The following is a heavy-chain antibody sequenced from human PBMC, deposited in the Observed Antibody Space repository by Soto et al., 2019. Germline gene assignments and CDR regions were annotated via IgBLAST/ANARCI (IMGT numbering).Heavy chain of an antibody. CDR3: ARDSIAVAGTAAGYTFDY. CDR1: GFTFSSYG. J-gene: IGHJ4*02. CDR2: IWYDGSNK. V-gene: IGHV3-33*01. D-gene: IGHD6-19*01. Sequence: GGSLRLSCAASGFTFSSYGMHGVRQAPGKGLEWVAVIWYDGSNKYYADSVKGRFTISRDNSKNTLYLQMNSLRAEDTAVYYCARDSIAVAGTAAGYTFDYWGQGTLVTVSS.